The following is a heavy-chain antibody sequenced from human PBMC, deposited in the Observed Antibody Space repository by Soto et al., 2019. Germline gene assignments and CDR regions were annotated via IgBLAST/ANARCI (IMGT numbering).Heavy chain of an antibody. D-gene: IGHD3-22*01. CDR2: IYLIGST. V-gene: IGHV4-30-2*01. CDR3: ACSPTVIKLGYYYYGMDV. CDR1: GGSISRGDYS. Sequence: PSETLSLTCAVSGGSISRGDYSWSWIRQPPGKGLEWIGYIYLIGSTYYSPSLKSRVTISIDRSKNQFSLNLSSVTAADTAVYYCACSPTVIKLGYYYYGMDVWGQGTTVTVSS. J-gene: IGHJ6*02.